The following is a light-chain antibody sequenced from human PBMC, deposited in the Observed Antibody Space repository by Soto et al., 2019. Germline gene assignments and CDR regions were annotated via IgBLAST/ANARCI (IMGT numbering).Light chain of an antibody. CDR1: SSNIGAGYD. J-gene: IGLJ3*02. CDR2: GNS. Sequence: QAVVTQPPSVSGAPGQRVTISCTGGSSNIGAGYDVHWYQQLPGTAPKLLIYGNSNRPSGVPDRFSGSKSGTSASLAITGLQAEDEADYYCQSYDSSLSGPWVFGGGTKLTVL. V-gene: IGLV1-40*01. CDR3: QSYDSSLSGPWV.